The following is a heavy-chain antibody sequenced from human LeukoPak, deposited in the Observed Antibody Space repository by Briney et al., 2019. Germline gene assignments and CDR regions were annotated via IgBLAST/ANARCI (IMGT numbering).Heavy chain of an antibody. CDR1: GFTVSSNY. V-gene: IGHV3-23*01. D-gene: IGHD3-10*01. CDR2: ISGSGGST. Sequence: PGGSLRLSCAASGFTVSSNYMSWVRQAPGKGLEWVSAISGSGGSTYYADSVKGRFTISRDNSKNTLYLQMNSLRAEDTAVYYCAKDLYYYGSGSYYNWFDPWGQGTLVTVSS. J-gene: IGHJ5*02. CDR3: AKDLYYYGSGSYYNWFDP.